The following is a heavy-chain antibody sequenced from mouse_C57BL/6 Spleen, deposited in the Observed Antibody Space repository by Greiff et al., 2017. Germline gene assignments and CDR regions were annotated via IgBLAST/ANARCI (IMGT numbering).Heavy chain of an antibody. CDR3: ARTGDRWLPSWFAY. CDR1: GYAFSSSW. CDR2: IYPGDGDT. J-gene: IGHJ3*01. V-gene: IGHV1-82*01. D-gene: IGHD2-3*01. Sequence: QVQLQQSGPELVKPGASVKISCKASGYAFSSSWMNWVKQRPGKGLEWIGRIYPGDGDTNYNGKFKGKATLTADKSSSTAYMQLSSLTSEDSAVYFCARTGDRWLPSWFAYWGQGTLVTVSA.